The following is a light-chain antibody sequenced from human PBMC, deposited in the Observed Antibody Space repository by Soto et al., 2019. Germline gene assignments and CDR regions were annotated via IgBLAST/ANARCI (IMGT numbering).Light chain of an antibody. CDR3: QQVNSYPLT. J-gene: IGKJ4*01. CDR1: QGISQY. V-gene: IGKV1-9*01. CDR2: AAI. Sequence: DVHLSQSPSLLSASVGDRVTITCRASQGISQYVAWYQQKSGKAPKLLIYAAIVLQGGVPSRFSGTGSATEFILTISSLQPEHFATYYCQQVNSYPLTFGGGTKVDIK.